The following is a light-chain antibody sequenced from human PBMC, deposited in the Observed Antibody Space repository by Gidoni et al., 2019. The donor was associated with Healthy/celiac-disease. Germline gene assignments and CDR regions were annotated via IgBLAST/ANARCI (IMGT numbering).Light chain of an antibody. Sequence: QPPLTRPASGSGPPGRPITISCTGTSSDVGGYNYVSWYQQHPGKAPKLMIYDVSNRPSGVSNRFSGSKSGNTASLTISGLQAEDEADYYCSSYTSSSARVFGTGTKVTVL. CDR2: DVS. V-gene: IGLV2-14*03. CDR1: SSDVGGYNY. J-gene: IGLJ1*01. CDR3: SSYTSSSARV.